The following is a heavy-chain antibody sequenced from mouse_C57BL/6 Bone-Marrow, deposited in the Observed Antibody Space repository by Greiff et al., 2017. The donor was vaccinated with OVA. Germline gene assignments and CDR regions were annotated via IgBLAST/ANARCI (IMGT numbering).Heavy chain of an antibody. CDR2: IHPNSGST. Sequence: QVQLKESGAELVKPGASVKLSCKASGYTFTSYWMHWVKQRPGQGLEWIGMIHPNSGSTNYNEKFKSKATLTVDKSSSTAYMQLSSLTSEDSAVYYCAREGGGYFDVWGTGTTVTVSS. V-gene: IGHV1-64*01. J-gene: IGHJ1*03. CDR3: AREGGGYFDV. CDR1: GYTFTSYW.